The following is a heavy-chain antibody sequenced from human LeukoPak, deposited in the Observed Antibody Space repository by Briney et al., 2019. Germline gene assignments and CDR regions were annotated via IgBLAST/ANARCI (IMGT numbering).Heavy chain of an antibody. CDR3: AAAFDY. V-gene: IGHV4-39*01. Sequence: SETLSLTCTVSGGSTSSYYWGWIRQPPGKGLEWIGNTYFGGNTYFNPSLKSRVTISVDTSKNQFSLELNSVTAADTAVYYCAAAFDYWGQGTLVTVSS. J-gene: IGHJ4*02. D-gene: IGHD6-25*01. CDR1: GGSTSSYY. CDR2: TYFGGNT.